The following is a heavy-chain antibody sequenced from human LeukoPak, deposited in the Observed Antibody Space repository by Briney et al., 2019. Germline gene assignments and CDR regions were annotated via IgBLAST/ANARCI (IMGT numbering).Heavy chain of an antibody. Sequence: PGGSLRLSCAASGFTFSNYNMNWVRQAPGKGLEWVSYISSSSSTIYYADSVKGRFTISRDNAKNSLYLQTNSLRAEDTAVYYCARDHYYGSGSSYKDYWGQGSLVTVSS. D-gene: IGHD3-10*01. CDR3: ARDHYYGSGSSYKDY. CDR1: GFTFSNYN. J-gene: IGHJ4*02. V-gene: IGHV3-48*01. CDR2: ISSSSSTI.